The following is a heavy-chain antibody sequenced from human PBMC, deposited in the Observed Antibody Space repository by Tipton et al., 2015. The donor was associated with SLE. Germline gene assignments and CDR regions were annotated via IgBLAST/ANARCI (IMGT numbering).Heavy chain of an antibody. CDR1: GGSISSNSYY. V-gene: IGHV4-39*07. CDR2: TYYSGST. Sequence: TLSLTCTVSGGSISSNSYYWGWIRQPPGKGLEWIGSTYYSGSTYYNPSLKSRLTISVDTSKNQFSLNLSSVTAADTAVYYCARDTRDWFLSESWGQGALVTVSS. J-gene: IGHJ4*02. CDR3: ARDTRDWFLSES. D-gene: IGHD3-9*01.